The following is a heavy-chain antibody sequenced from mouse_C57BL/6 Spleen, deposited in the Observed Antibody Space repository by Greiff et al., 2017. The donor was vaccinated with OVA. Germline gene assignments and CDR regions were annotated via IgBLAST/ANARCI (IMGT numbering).Heavy chain of an antibody. CDR3: TRGYDYDGYWYFDV. Sequence: QVQLQQSGAELVRPGASVTLTCTASGYTFTDYELHWVKQTPVHGLEWIGAIDPETGGSAYNQKFKGKAILTADKSSSTAYMELRSLTSEDSAVYYCTRGYDYDGYWYFDVWGTGTTVTVSS. CDR1: GYTFTDYE. CDR2: IDPETGGS. J-gene: IGHJ1*03. D-gene: IGHD2-4*01. V-gene: IGHV1-15*01.